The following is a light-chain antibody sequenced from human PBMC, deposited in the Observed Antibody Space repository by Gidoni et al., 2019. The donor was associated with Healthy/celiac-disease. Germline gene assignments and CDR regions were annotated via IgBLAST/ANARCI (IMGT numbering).Light chain of an antibody. CDR3: QQSYSTPT. CDR1: QSISSY. J-gene: IGKJ2*01. V-gene: IGKV1-39*01. Sequence: DIQMTQSPSSLSASVGDRVTITCRASQSISSYLNWYQQKPGKAPKLLIYAASSLQSGVPSRFSGSRSGTDFTLTISSLQPEDFATYYCQQSYSTPTFGQGTKLKIK. CDR2: AAS.